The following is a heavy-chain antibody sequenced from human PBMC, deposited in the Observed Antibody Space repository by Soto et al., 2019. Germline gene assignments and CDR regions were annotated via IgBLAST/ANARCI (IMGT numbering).Heavy chain of an antibody. CDR1: GFTFSDFC. CDR3: AKEGIAVAFFDY. V-gene: IGHV3-21*04. J-gene: IGHJ4*02. CDR2: ISSSSSYT. D-gene: IGHD6-19*01. Sequence: GGSLRLSCAASGFTFSDFCMNWVRQAPGKGLEWVSSISSSSSYTYYADSVKGRFTISRDNSKNTLYLQMNSLRAEDTAVYYCAKEGIAVAFFDYWGQGTLVTVSS.